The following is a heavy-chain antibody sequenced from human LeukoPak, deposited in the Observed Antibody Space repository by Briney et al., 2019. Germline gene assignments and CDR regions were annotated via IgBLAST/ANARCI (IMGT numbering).Heavy chain of an antibody. J-gene: IGHJ4*02. CDR2: FSLDGRNT. CDR1: GFTFADYT. Sequence: PGGSLRLSCAASGFTFADYTMHWVRQAPGKGLEWVSLFSLDGRNTYYADSVKGRFTISRDNGKNSLYLQMDSLRTEDTALYYCAKGVGGFEMALDYWGQGTLVTVSS. CDR3: AKGVGGFEMALDY. D-gene: IGHD5-24*01. V-gene: IGHV3-43*01.